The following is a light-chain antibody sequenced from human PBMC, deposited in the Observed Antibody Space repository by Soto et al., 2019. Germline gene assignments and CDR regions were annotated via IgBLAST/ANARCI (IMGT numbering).Light chain of an antibody. CDR2: GAS. CDR1: ETVATN. V-gene: IGKV3-15*01. CDR3: PQYFEWPPLT. Sequence: EVVMTQSPATLSVSPGERATLSCRASETVATNLAWYQQKPGQAPRLLISGASTRAAGISDRFRGSGSGTEFTLTISSLRSEDSAIYHCPQYFEWPPLTFGQGTKV. J-gene: IGKJ1*01.